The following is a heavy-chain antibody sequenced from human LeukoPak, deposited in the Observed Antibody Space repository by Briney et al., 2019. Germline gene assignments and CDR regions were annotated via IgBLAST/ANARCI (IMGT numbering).Heavy chain of an antibody. J-gene: IGHJ4*02. D-gene: IGHD6-19*01. Sequence: ASVKVSCKASGYTFISYAMHWVRQAPGQRLEWMGWINAGNGNTKYSQKFQGRVTITRDTSASTAYMELSSLRSEDTAVYYCARASSGWYMVSYWGQATLITVSS. V-gene: IGHV1-3*01. CDR3: ARASSGWYMVSY. CDR2: INAGNGNT. CDR1: GYTFISYA.